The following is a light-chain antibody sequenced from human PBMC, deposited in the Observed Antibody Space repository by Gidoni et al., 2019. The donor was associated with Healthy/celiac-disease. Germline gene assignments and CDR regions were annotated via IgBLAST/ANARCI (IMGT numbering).Light chain of an antibody. CDR3: QQRSNWPIET. V-gene: IGKV3-11*01. Sequence: EIVLTQSPATLSLSPGERATLSCRASQSVSSYLAWYQQKPGQAPRLLIYDASNRATGIPARFSGSGSGTDFTLTISSLEPEDFAVYYCQQRSNWPIETFXGXTKVEIK. CDR2: DAS. CDR1: QSVSSY. J-gene: IGKJ4*01.